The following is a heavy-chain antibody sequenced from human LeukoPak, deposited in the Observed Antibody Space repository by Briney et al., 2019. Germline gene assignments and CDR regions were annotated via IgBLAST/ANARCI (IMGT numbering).Heavy chain of an antibody. CDR2: INSDGSST. CDR3: AARGYCSGTSCLLEY. CDR1: GFTFSSYW. J-gene: IGHJ4*02. V-gene: IGHV3-74*01. Sequence: PGGSLRLSCAASGFTFSSYWMHWVRQAPGKGLMWVSRINSDGSSTDYADSVKGRFTISRDNAKNTLYVQMNSLRAEDTAVYYCAARGYCSGTSCLLEYWGQGTLVTVSS. D-gene: IGHD2-2*01.